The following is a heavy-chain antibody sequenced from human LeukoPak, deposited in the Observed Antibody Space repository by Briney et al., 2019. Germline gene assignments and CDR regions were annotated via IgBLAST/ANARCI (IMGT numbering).Heavy chain of an antibody. CDR2: ITSSSSSI. Sequence: PGGSLRLSCAASGFTFSSYSMNWVRQAPGKGLEWVSYITSSSSSIYYADSVKGRFTISRNNAKNSLYLQMNSLRAEDTAVYYCARILTTGTTVSYWGQGTLVTVSS. CDR1: GFTFSSYS. J-gene: IGHJ4*02. V-gene: IGHV3-48*01. CDR3: ARILTTGTTVSY. D-gene: IGHD1-1*01.